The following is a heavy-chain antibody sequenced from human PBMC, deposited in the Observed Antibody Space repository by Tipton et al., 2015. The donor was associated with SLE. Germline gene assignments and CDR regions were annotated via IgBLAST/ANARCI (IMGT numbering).Heavy chain of an antibody. D-gene: IGHD2/OR15-2a*01. V-gene: IGHV3-7*01. Sequence: LSLTCAVSGGPFNGFFWTWIRQPPGKGLEWVANIKEDGSEKHYVDSVKDRLTISRDNAKNSLYLQMNSLRDEDTAVYYCARGKYYFDYWGQGALVTVSS. CDR2: IKEDGSEK. J-gene: IGHJ4*02. CDR1: GGPFNGFF. CDR3: ARGKYYFDY.